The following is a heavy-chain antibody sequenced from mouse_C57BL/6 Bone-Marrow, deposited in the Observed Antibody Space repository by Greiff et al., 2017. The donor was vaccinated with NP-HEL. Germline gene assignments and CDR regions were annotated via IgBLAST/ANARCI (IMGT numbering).Heavy chain of an antibody. CDR1: GYAFSSYW. CDR2: IYPGDGDT. Sequence: QVQLQQSGAELVKPGASVKISCKASGYAFSSYWMNWVKQRPGKGLEWIGQIYPGDGDTNYNGKFKGKATLTADKSSSTAYMQLSSLTSEDSAVYFCASWYYGSSYLYWYFDVWGTGTTVTVSS. CDR3: ASWYYGSSYLYWYFDV. J-gene: IGHJ1*03. D-gene: IGHD1-1*01. V-gene: IGHV1-80*01.